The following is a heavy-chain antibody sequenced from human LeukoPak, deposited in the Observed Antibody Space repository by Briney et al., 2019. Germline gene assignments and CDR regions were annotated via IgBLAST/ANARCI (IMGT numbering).Heavy chain of an antibody. J-gene: IGHJ6*02. CDR3: AKDGGGGCSGVNCYRGSYFSGMDV. D-gene: IGHD2-15*01. CDR2: ISFDRSNK. Sequence: EGSLRLSCTASGFSFSSYAMHWVRQAPGKGLEWVALISFDRSNKDYADSVKGRFTISRDNSKNTLYLQMNSLRDDDTAVYYCAKDGGGGCSGVNCYRGSYFSGMDVWGQGTTVTVSS. CDR1: GFSFSSYA. V-gene: IGHV3-30*18.